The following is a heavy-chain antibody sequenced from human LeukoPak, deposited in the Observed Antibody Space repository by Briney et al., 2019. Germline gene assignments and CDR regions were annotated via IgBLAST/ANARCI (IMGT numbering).Heavy chain of an antibody. CDR3: ARAVDDYGDKFDY. J-gene: IGHJ4*02. Sequence: PGGSLRLSCAASGFTFSSYEMNWVRQAPGKGLEWVSSISSSSSYIYYADSVKGRFTISRDNAKNSLYLQMNSLRAEDTAVYYCARAVDDYGDKFDYWGQGTLVTVSS. CDR1: GFTFSSYE. CDR2: ISSSSSYI. V-gene: IGHV3-21*01. D-gene: IGHD4-17*01.